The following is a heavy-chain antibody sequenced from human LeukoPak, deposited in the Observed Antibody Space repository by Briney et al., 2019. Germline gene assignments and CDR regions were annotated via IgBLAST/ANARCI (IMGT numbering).Heavy chain of an antibody. J-gene: IGHJ4*02. V-gene: IGHV3-30*04. CDR2: ISYDGSNK. D-gene: IGHD2-2*01. CDR1: GFTFSSYA. CDR3: AKVVPAAPSAPFDY. Sequence: GGSLRLSCAASGFTFSSYAMHWVRQAPGKGLEWVAVISYDGSNKYYADSVKGRFTISRDNSKNTLYLQMNSLRAEDTAVYYCAKVVPAAPSAPFDYWGQGTLVTVSS.